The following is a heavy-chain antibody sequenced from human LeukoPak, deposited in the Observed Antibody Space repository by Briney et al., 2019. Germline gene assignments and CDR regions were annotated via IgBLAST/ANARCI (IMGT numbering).Heavy chain of an antibody. D-gene: IGHD5-12*01. V-gene: IGHV1-69*13. CDR1: GGTLSSYA. CDR3: ARGRRLRSLSFPFDY. J-gene: IGHJ4*02. CDR2: TIPIFGTA. Sequence: ASVKVSCKASGGTLSSYAISWVRQAPGQGLEWMGGTIPIFGTANYAQKFQGRVTITADESTSTAYMELSSLRSEDTAVYYCARGRRLRSLSFPFDYWGQGTLVTVSS.